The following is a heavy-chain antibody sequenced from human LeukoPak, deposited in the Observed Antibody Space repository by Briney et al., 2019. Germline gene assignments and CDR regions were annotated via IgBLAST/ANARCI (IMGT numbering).Heavy chain of an antibody. CDR1: GDSISSGNYH. CDR2: IHHRGNT. J-gene: IGHJ4*02. CDR3: TRVRQGSQSDF. Sequence: SETLSLTCSVSGDSISSGNYHWAWIRQPPGKGLECVGSIHHRGNTYYNSSLESRVTISVDMARNQFSLLLRSVTAADTAVYYCTRVRQGSQSDFWGQGTLVTVSS. V-gene: IGHV4-39*07.